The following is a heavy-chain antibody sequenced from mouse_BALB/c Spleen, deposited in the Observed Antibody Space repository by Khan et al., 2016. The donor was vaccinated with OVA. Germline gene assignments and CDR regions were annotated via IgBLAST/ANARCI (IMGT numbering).Heavy chain of an antibody. J-gene: IGHJ3*01. V-gene: IGHV5-6-5*01. CDR2: ISTGDTT. CDR3: ARDYWFVY. Sequence: EVQLLETGGGLVKPGGSLKVSCAASGFTFSNYAMSWVRQTPEKRLEWVASISTGDTTYYPDSVKGRFTISRDNARNILYLQMSSLRSDDTAMYYCARDYWFVYWGQGTLVTVSA. CDR1: GFTFSNYA.